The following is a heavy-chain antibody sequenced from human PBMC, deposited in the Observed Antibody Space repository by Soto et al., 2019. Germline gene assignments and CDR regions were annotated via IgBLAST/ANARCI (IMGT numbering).Heavy chain of an antibody. CDR1: GDSISGGASF. CDR3: AKLSCTSSTCYFPGWFDP. Sequence: SETLSLTCTVSGDSISGGASFWSWIRQPPGKGLEWIANVYYSGSSYYNPSLKSRLTISVDTTKNQFSLQLKSMTAADTAVYYCAKLSCTSSTCYFPGWFDPWGQGTLVTAPQ. CDR2: VYYSGSS. V-gene: IGHV4-31*03. D-gene: IGHD2-2*01. J-gene: IGHJ5*02.